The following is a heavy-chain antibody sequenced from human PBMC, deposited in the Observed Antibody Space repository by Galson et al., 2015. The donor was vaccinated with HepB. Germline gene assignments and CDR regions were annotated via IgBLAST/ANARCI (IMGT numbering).Heavy chain of an antibody. J-gene: IGHJ4*02. CDR1: GYTFTSYG. V-gene: IGHV1-18*01. CDR3: ARDPGSTDYDFWSGYSADGFDY. Sequence: SVKVSCKASGYTFTSYGISWVRQAPGQGLGWMGWISAYNGNTNYAQKLQGRVTMTTDTSTSTAYMELRSLRSDDTAVYYCARDPGSTDYDFWSGYSADGFDYWGQGTLVTVSS. CDR2: ISAYNGNT. D-gene: IGHD3-3*01.